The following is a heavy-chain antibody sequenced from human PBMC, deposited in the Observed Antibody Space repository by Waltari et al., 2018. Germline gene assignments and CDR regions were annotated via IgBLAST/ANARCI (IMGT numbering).Heavy chain of an antibody. CDR3: AKGSQLWENDAFDI. Sequence: QVQLVQSGAEVKKPGASVKVSCKASGYTFTSYDINWVRQATGQGLEWMGWMNPNSGNTGYAQKFQGRVTITRNTSISTAYMELNSLRAEDTALYYCAKGSQLWENDAFDIWGQGTMVTVSS. J-gene: IGHJ3*02. D-gene: IGHD5-18*01. CDR2: MNPNSGNT. CDR1: GYTFTSYD. V-gene: IGHV1-8*03.